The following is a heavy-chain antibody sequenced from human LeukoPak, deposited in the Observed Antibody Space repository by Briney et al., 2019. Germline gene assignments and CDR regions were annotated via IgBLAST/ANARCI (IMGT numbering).Heavy chain of an antibody. V-gene: IGHV3-23*01. CDR3: AKDSPSVVTGINDF. D-gene: IGHD2-21*02. J-gene: IGHJ4*02. CDR1: GFTFNNYA. Sequence: PGGSLRLSCAASGFTFNNYAMTWVRQAPGKGLEWDSGISGSGRSTYYADSVKGRFTISRDNSQNTLYLQMYSLRVEDTAVYYCAKDSPSVVTGINDFWGQGTLVTVSS. CDR2: ISGSGRST.